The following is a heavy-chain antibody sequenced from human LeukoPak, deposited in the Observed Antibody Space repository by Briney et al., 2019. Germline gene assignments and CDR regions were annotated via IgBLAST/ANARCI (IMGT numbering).Heavy chain of an antibody. D-gene: IGHD3-10*01. CDR1: GFTYSHNG. CDR3: AKLGKTENHYGSGRFSYYYYMDV. V-gene: IGHV3-30*02. Sequence: PGGSLRLSCVASGFTYSHNGMHWVRQAPGKGLEWVAFIQYDGNTIFYADSVKGRFTISRDNSKNTLYLQMNSLRAEDTAVYYCAKLGKTENHYGSGRFSYYYYMDVWGKGTTVTISS. J-gene: IGHJ6*03. CDR2: IQYDGNTI.